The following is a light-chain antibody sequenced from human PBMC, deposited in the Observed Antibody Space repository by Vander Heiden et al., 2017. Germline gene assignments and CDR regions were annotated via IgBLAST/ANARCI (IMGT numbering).Light chain of an antibody. J-gene: IGLJ2*01. CDR1: RSDVGSYNR. CDR3: SLYTSSSTL. CDR2: EVS. V-gene: IGLV2-18*01. Sequence: QSALTQPPSVYGSPGQSVTISCTGTRSDVGSYNRVSWYQQPPGTAPKLMIYEVSNRPSGVPDRFSGSKSGNTASLTISGLQAEDEADYYCSLYTSSSTLFGGGTKLTGL.